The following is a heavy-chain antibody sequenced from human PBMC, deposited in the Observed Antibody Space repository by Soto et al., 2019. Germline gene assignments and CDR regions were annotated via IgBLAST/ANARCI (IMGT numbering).Heavy chain of an antibody. V-gene: IGHV3-11*01. D-gene: IGHD4-4*01. CDR2: ISSSGSNM. CDR3: ARASAYSHFDS. CDR1: GFIFSDYY. J-gene: IGHJ4*02. Sequence: GSLRLSCAASGFIFSDYYMSWIRQAPGKGLEWVSFISSSGSNMYHADSVKGRFTISRDNAKNSLYLQMNSLRAEDTAVYYCARASAYSHFDSWGQRTLVTVSS.